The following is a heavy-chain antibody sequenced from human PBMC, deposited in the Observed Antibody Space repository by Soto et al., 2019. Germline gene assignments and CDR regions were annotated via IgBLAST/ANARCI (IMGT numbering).Heavy chain of an antibody. CDR1: GYTFTSYA. CDR3: ARDFTGSYLGLDY. J-gene: IGHJ4*02. Sequence: ASVKVSCKASGYTFTSYAMHWVRQAPGQRLEWMGWINAGNGNTKYSQKFQGRVTITRDTSASTAYMELSSLRSEDTAVHYCARDFTGSYLGLDYWGQGTLVTVSS. V-gene: IGHV1-3*01. CDR2: INAGNGNT. D-gene: IGHD1-26*01.